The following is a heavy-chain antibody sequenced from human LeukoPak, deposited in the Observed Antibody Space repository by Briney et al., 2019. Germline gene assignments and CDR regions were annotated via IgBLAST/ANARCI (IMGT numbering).Heavy chain of an antibody. Sequence: SVKVSCKASGGTFSSYAISWVRQAPGQGLEWMGGIIPIFGTANYAQKFQGRVTMTTDTSTSTAYMELRSLRSDDTAVYYCARVEVWTYGASHFDYWGQGTLVTVSS. J-gene: IGHJ4*02. CDR1: GGTFSSYA. CDR2: IIPIFGTA. CDR3: ARVEVWTYGASHFDY. D-gene: IGHD1-14*01. V-gene: IGHV1-69*05.